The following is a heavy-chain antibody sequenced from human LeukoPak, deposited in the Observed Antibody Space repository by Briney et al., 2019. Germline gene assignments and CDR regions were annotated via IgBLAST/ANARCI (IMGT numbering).Heavy chain of an antibody. V-gene: IGHV3-15*01. Sequence: GGSLRLSCAASGFTFSSYWMSWVRQAPGKGLEWVGRIKSKTDGGTTDYAAPVKGRFTISRDDSKNTLYLQMNSLKTEDTAVYYCTTEYYYGSGSYDQFDYWGQGTLVTVSS. CDR2: IKSKTDGGTT. J-gene: IGHJ4*02. CDR3: TTEYYYGSGSYDQFDY. D-gene: IGHD3-10*01. CDR1: GFTFSSYW.